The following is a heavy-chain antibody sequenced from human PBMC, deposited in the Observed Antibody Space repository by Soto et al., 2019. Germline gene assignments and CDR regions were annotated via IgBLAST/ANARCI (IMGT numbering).Heavy chain of an antibody. J-gene: IGHJ6*03. CDR2: INPSGGST. V-gene: IGHV1-46*03. Sequence: QVQLVQSGAEVKKPGASVKVSCKASGYTFTSYYMHWVRQAPGQGLEWMGIINPSGGSTSYAQKFQVRVTMTRDTSTSTVYMELSSLRSEDTAVYYCARDLERGYCSGGSCYYYYYMDVWGKGTTVTVSS. D-gene: IGHD2-15*01. CDR3: ARDLERGYCSGGSCYYYYYMDV. CDR1: GYTFTSYY.